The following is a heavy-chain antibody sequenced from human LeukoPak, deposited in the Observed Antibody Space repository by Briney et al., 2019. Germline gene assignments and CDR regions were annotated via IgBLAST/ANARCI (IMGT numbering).Heavy chain of an antibody. J-gene: IGHJ4*02. D-gene: IGHD3-22*01. V-gene: IGHV3-23*01. CDR3: AKSSYYDASGYYREYYFDS. CDR2: ISGSGGSP. Sequence: GGSLRLSCVPSGFSFSNYAMSWVRQAPGKGLEWVSSISGSGGSPHYVDSVKGRFTISRDKTKNTLYLQMNSLRAEDTAVYYCAKSSYYDASGYYREYYFDSWGQGTLVTVSS. CDR1: GFSFSNYA.